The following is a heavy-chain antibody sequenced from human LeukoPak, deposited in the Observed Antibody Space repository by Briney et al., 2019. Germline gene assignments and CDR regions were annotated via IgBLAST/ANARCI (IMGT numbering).Heavy chain of an antibody. D-gene: IGHD6-6*01. CDR1: GGSISSYY. Sequence: SETLSLTCTVSGGSISSYYWSWLRQPPGKGLEWIGYIYYSGSTNYNPSLKSRVTISVDTSKNQFSLKLSSVTAADTAVYYCARVDPDSSSTLEVFDYWGQGTLVTVSS. V-gene: IGHV4-59*01. CDR2: IYYSGST. CDR3: ARVDPDSSSTLEVFDY. J-gene: IGHJ4*02.